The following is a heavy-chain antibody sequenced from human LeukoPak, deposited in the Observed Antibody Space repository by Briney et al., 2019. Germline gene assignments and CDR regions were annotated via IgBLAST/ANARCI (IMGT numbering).Heavy chain of an antibody. CDR2: IFYSGMT. D-gene: IGHD3-22*01. J-gene: IGHJ4*02. Sequence: SETLSLTCTVSGGSINSYYWGWIRQPPGKGLEWIGNIFYSGMTKYNPSLKSRVTISVDTSKNLFSLKLNSVNDADTAAYFCARYDSSGFYQYFFDYWGPGTLVTVSS. CDR1: GGSINSYY. V-gene: IGHV4-59*01. CDR3: ARYDSSGFYQYFFDY.